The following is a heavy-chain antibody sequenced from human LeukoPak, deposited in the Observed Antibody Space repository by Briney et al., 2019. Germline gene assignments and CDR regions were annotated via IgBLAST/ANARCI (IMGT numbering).Heavy chain of an antibody. J-gene: IGHJ5*02. CDR2: TFYTGAT. CDR3: AKRARGGWFDP. Sequence: PSETLSPTCTLSGVSIRSHHWTWIRQAPGKRLEWIGYTFYTGATYYNPSLRSRVTISIDTPKNQFSLKVTSVTTADTAVYYCAKRARGGWFDPWGQGTLVTVSS. V-gene: IGHV4-59*11. CDR1: GVSIRSHH. D-gene: IGHD1-1*01.